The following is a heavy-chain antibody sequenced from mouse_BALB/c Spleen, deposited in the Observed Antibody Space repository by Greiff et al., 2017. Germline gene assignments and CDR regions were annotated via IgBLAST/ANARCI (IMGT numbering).Heavy chain of an antibody. J-gene: IGHJ2*01. CDR2: ISSGGSYT. D-gene: IGHD1-1*01. CDR1: GFTFSSYT. Sequence: EVQLVESGGGLVKPGGSLKLSCAASGFTFSSYTMSWVRQTPEKRLEWVATISSGGSYTYYPDSVKGRFTISRDNAKNTLYLQMSRLKSEDAAMYYSTRDYYGSSYWGQGTTLTVSS. V-gene: IGHV5-6-4*01. CDR3: TRDYYGSSY.